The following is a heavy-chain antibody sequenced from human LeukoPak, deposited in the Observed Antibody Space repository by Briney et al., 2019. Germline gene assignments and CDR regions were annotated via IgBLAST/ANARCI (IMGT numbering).Heavy chain of an antibody. V-gene: IGHV3-30*03. J-gene: IGHJ4*02. CDR2: ISYDGGTQ. CDR3: ARAILVVITEIDY. CDR1: GFTFSRHG. Sequence: PGGSLRLSCAPSGFTFSRHGMHWVRRAPGKGLEWVAVISYDGGTQFYADSVKGRFTISRDNSKNTLYLQMNTLRPEDTAVYYCARAILVVITEIDYWGQGTLVTVSS. D-gene: IGHD3-22*01.